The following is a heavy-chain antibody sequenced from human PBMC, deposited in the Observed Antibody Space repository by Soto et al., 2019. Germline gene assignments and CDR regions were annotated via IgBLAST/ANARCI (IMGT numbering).Heavy chain of an antibody. CDR3: ARHGGLVGARGWFDP. V-gene: IGHV4-34*01. CDR2: INHSGST. CDR1: GGSFSGYY. D-gene: IGHD1-26*01. Sequence: PSETLSLTCAVYGGSFSGYYWSWIRQPPGKVLEWIGEINHSGSTNYNPSLKSRVTISVDTSKNQFSLKLSSVTAADTAVYYCARHGGLVGARGWFDPWGQGTLVNVSS. J-gene: IGHJ5*02.